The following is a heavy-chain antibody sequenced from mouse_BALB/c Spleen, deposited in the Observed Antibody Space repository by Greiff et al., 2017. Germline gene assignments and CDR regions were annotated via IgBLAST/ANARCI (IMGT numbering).Heavy chain of an antibody. CDR2: IYPGDGDT. CDR1: GYTFTSYW. V-gene: IGHV1-87*01. D-gene: IGHD1-1*01. Sequence: QVQLQQSGAELARPGASVKLSCKASGYTFTSYWMQWVKQRPGQGLEWIGAIYPGDGDTRYTQKFKGKATLTADKSSSTAYMQLSSLASEDSAVYYCARVLRYYAMDYWGQGTSVTVSS. J-gene: IGHJ4*01. CDR3: ARVLRYYAMDY.